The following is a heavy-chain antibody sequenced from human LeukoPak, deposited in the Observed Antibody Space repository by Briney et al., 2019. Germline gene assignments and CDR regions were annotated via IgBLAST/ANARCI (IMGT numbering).Heavy chain of an antibody. CDR2: ISWNSGSI. Sequence: GRSLRLSCAASGVKFDDYAMHWVRQGPGKGLEWVSGISWNSGSIEYAVSVKGRFTISRDNDMNSLYLQMNNLRVEDTALYYCARSSGTTGYYYYGMDVWGQGTTVIVSS. V-gene: IGHV3-9*01. CDR1: GVKFDDYA. D-gene: IGHD1-26*01. J-gene: IGHJ6*02. CDR3: ARSSGTTGYYYYGMDV.